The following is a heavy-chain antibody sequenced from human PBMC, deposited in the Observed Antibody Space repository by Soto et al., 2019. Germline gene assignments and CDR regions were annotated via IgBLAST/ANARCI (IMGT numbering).Heavy chain of an antibody. CDR3: GTRVHYYSGMDV. CDR1: DTTHW. J-gene: IGHJ6*02. D-gene: IGHD3-10*02. V-gene: IGHV5-51*01. CDR2: MYPGDSDT. Sequence: GESLKISCKASDTTHWIGWVRQKPGKVLEWMGVMYPGDSDTKYSPSFQGQVTISVDNSISTAYLHLGSLKSADTHTNYCGTRVHYYSGMDVWGLGTTLNVSS.